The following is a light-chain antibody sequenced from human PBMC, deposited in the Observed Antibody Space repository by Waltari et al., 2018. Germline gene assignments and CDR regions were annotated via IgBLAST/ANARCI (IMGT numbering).Light chain of an antibody. J-gene: IGLJ2*01. CDR3: SSYTSTSTVL. CDR1: SSDVGDYNY. Sequence: QSALTQPASVSGSPGQSIIISCTGTSSDVGDYNYVSWYQQHPGKAPKLMIYEVTNRPSGVSNRFSGSKSGNTASLTISGLQAEDAADYYCSSYTSTSTVLFGGGTKLTIL. CDR2: EVT. V-gene: IGLV2-14*01.